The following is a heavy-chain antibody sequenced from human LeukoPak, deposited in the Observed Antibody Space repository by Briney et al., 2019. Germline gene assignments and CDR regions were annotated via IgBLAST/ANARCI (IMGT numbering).Heavy chain of an antibody. Sequence: PGGSLRLSCAASGFISSNYWMGWVRQAPGKGLEWVVNIRPDASDSFYADSEEGRFTISRDNAENSLYLQMSSLRVEDTAVYYCVRLLLRFGEALSGFDSWGQGTLVTASS. J-gene: IGHJ4*02. CDR1: GFISSNYW. CDR3: VRLLLRFGEALSGFDS. CDR2: IRPDASDS. V-gene: IGHV3-7*01. D-gene: IGHD3-10*01.